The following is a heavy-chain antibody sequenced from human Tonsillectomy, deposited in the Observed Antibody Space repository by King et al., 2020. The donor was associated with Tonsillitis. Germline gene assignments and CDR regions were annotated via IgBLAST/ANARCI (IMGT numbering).Heavy chain of an antibody. CDR2: INTSGGT. CDR3: VRDPAADEYGDYWFDY. CDR1: GGSLSTYY. J-gene: IGHJ4*02. Sequence: QLQESGPGLVKPSETLSLTCTVSGGSLSTYYWSWIRQPAGKGLEWIGRINTSGGTNYNPSLKSRVTMSVDTSKNQFSLRLRSVTAADTAVYYCVRDPAADEYGDYWFDYWGQGTLVTVSS. D-gene: IGHD4-17*01. V-gene: IGHV4-4*07.